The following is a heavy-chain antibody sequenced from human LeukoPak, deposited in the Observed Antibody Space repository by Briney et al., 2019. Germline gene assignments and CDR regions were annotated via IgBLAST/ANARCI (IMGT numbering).Heavy chain of an antibody. CDR1: GFTFSSYA. CDR2: ISYDGSNK. Sequence: HAGGSLRLSCAASGFTFSSYAMHWVRQAPGKGLEWVAVISYDGSNKYYADSVKGRFTISRDNSKNTLYLQMNSLRAEDTAVYYCARGMIVVVSGDYWGQGTLVAVSS. D-gene: IGHD3-22*01. J-gene: IGHJ4*02. CDR3: ARGMIVVVSGDY. V-gene: IGHV3-30-3*01.